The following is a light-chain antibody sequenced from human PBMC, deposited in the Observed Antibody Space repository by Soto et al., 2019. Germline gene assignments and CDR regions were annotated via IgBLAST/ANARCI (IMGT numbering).Light chain of an antibody. CDR2: GAS. V-gene: IGKV3-20*01. CDR1: ESVSTN. CDR3: QQYGSSPYT. J-gene: IGKJ2*01. Sequence: EIVLTQSPATLSLSPGERATLSCGASESVSTNVAWYQQRPGQAPRLLVYGASTRATGIAERFSGTGSGTDFTLTISRLEPEDFAVYYCQQYGSSPYTFGLGTKLEIK.